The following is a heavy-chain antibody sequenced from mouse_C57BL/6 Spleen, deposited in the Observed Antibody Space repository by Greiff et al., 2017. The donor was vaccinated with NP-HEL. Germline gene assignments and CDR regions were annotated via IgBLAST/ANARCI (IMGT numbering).Heavy chain of an antibody. J-gene: IGHJ1*03. CDR2: FYPGSGSI. V-gene: IGHV1-62-2*01. CDR1: GYTFTEYT. Sequence: QVQLQQSGAELVKPGASVKLSCKASGYTFTEYTIHWVKQRSGQGLEWIGWFYPGSGSIKYNEKFKDKATLTADKSSSTVYMELSRLTSDDSAVYCCARHEESSSYGYWYFDVWGTGTTVTVSS. CDR3: ARHEESSSYGYWYFDV. D-gene: IGHD1-1*01.